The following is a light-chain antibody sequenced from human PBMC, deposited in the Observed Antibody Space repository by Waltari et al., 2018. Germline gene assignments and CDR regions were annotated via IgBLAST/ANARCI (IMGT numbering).Light chain of an antibody. CDR3: CSYAGSSWV. CDR1: SSDVGSYNL. V-gene: IGLV2-23*01. Sequence: QSALTQPASVSGSPGQSITIPCTGTSSDVGSYNLVSWFQQHPGKAPKLLIYEGSKRPSVVSNPFSGSKSGNTASLTISGLQAEDEADYYCCSYAGSSWVFGGGTKLTVL. J-gene: IGLJ3*02. CDR2: EGS.